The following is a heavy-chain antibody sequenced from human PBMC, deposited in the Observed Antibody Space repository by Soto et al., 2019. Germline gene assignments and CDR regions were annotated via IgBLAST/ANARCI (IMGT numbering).Heavy chain of an antibody. CDR2: VYHTGDT. CDR3: AREIVTAGGNNYFDP. CDR1: GGTVASSHW. V-gene: IGHV4-4*02. Sequence: SETLSLTCVVSGGTVASSHWWSWVRQSPGGGLEWIGNVYHTGDTNFNPSLQSRVTSSVDKSNNQFSLRLNSLTAADAAVYFCAREIVTAGGNNYFDPWGQGTLVTVSS. J-gene: IGHJ5*02. D-gene: IGHD2-21*02.